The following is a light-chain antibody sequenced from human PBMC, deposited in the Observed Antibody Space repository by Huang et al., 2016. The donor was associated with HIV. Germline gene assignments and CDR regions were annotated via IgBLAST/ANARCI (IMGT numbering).Light chain of an antibody. Sequence: DIVMTQSPDSLAVSLGERATINCKSSQSVLYSSNNKNYLAWYQQKPGQPPKLLIYWASTRESVFPDRFRGSGSGTDFTLTISSLQAEDVAVYYCQQYYSTPLTFGGGTKVEIK. CDR2: WAS. V-gene: IGKV4-1*01. J-gene: IGKJ4*01. CDR3: QQYYSTPLT. CDR1: QSVLYSSNNKNY.